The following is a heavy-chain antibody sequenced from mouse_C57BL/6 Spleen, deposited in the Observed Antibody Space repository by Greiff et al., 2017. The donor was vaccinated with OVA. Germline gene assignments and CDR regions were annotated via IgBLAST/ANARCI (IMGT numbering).Heavy chain of an antibody. J-gene: IGHJ3*01. V-gene: IGHV1-42*01. Sequence: EVKLMESGPELVKPGASVKISCKASGYSFTGYYMNWVKQSPEKSLEWIGEINPSTGGTTYNQKFKAKATLTVDKSSSTAYMQLKSLTSEDSAVYYCAREEGIYYGNFPLAYWGQGTLVTVSA. CDR1: GYSFTGYY. CDR3: AREEGIYYGNFPLAY. CDR2: INPSTGGT. D-gene: IGHD2-1*01.